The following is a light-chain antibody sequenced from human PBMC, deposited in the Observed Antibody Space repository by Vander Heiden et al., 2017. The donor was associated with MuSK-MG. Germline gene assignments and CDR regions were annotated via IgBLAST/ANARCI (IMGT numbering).Light chain of an antibody. CDR2: RNN. Sequence: QSVLTPLPSVSGAPGQRVTISCTGSSSNIVAGYDVNVYQQRPGTDPKLLIYRNNKRPSGVPDRCSGSKSGTSAALAITGRQAEDGADYYCQSYDSSLSGVIFGGGTKLTVL. V-gene: IGLV1-40*01. CDR1: SSNIVAGYD. J-gene: IGLJ2*01. CDR3: QSYDSSLSGVI.